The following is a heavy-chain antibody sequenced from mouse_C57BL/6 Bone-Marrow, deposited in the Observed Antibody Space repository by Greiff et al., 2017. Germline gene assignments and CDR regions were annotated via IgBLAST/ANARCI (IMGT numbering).Heavy chain of an antibody. J-gene: IGHJ3*01. CDR3: ATAYYSNYGFDY. V-gene: IGHV2-5*01. CDR2: RWRGGST. CDR1: GFSLTSYG. Sequence: VQLQQSGPGLVQPSQSLSITCTVSGFSLTSYGVHWVRQSPGKGLEWLGVRWRGGSTNYNAAFMCRLSITKDNSKSQVFIKLNSLQADDTAIYYCATAYYSNYGFDYWGQGTLVTVSA. D-gene: IGHD2-5*01.